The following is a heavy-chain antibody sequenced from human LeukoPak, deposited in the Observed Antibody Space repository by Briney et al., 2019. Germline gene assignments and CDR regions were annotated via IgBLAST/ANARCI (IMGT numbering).Heavy chain of an antibody. D-gene: IGHD4-17*01. CDR1: GYTFTSYG. V-gene: IGHV1-69*04. CDR2: IIPILGIA. J-gene: IGHJ4*02. Sequence: SVKVSCKASGYTFTSYGISWVRQAPGQGLEWMGRIIPILGIANYAQKFQGRVTITADKSTSTAYMELSSLRSEDTAVYYCASFIAYGDYGFDYWGQGTLVTVSS. CDR3: ASFIAYGDYGFDY.